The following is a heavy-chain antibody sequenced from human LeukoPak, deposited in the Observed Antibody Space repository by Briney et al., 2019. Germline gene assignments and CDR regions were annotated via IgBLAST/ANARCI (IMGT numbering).Heavy chain of an antibody. D-gene: IGHD4-17*01. CDR1: GFTFSSSG. J-gene: IGHJ4*02. V-gene: IGHV3-30*02. Sequence: SGGSLRLSCAASGFTFSSSGMHWVRQAPGKGLEWVAFIRFDGSNKYYADSVKGRFTISRDNSNNTLYLQMSSLRLDDTAIYYCARGLNRYFTTVTPLGDYWGQGILVTVSS. CDR3: ARGLNRYFTTVTPLGDY. CDR2: IRFDGSNK.